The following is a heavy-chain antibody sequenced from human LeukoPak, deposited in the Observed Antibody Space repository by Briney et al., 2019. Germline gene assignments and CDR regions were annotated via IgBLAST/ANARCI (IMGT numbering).Heavy chain of an antibody. J-gene: IGHJ5*02. CDR2: IIPIFGTA. V-gene: IGHV1-69*13. D-gene: IGHD2-2*01. CDR1: GGTSRRFG. CDR3: ARVVTPRYCSSPSCYWKGWFDP. Sequence: ASVKVSCKSSGGTSRRFGMSWVRQAPGQGLEWMGGIIPIFGTANYAQKFQGRVTITADESTSTAYMELSSLRFEDTAVYYCARVVTPRYCSSPSCYWKGWFDPWGQGTLVTVSS.